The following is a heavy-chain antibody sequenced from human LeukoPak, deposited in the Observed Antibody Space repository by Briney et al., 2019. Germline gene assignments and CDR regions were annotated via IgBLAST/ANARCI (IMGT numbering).Heavy chain of an antibody. V-gene: IGHV4-59*11. Sequence: SETLSLTCTVSGGSISSHYWSWIRQPPGKGLEWIEYIYYSGSTNYNPSLKSRVTISVDTSKNQFSLKLSSVTAADTAVYYCARDLSPRIWGQGTLVTVSS. CDR1: GGSISSHY. J-gene: IGHJ4*02. CDR2: IYYSGST. CDR3: ARDLSPRI.